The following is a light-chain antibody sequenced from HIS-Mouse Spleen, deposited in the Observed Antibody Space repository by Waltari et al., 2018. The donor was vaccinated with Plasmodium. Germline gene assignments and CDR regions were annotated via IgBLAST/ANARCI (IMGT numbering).Light chain of an antibody. CDR2: EVS. J-gene: IGLJ2*01. Sequence: QSALTQPPSASGSPGQSVTISCTGTSSDVGGYNSVSWYQQHPGKAPKLMIYEVSNRPSGGPDRFPGSKSGNTASLTVSGLQAEDEADYYCSSYAGSNNLVFGGGTKLTVL. CDR1: SSDVGGYNS. V-gene: IGLV2-8*01. CDR3: SSYAGSNNLV.